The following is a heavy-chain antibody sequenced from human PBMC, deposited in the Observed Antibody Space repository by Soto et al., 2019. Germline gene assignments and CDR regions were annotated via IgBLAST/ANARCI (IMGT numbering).Heavy chain of an antibody. CDR3: AREGSGYNF. Sequence: ASVKVSCKASGGSFSHLGISWVRQAPGQGLEWMGGIVPVFGRPNYAQRFRGRLTITADESTSTGYMELISLRSDDTAGYYCAREGSGYNFWGHGTQVTVSS. CDR2: IVPVFGRP. CDR1: GGSFSHLG. V-gene: IGHV1-69*13. J-gene: IGHJ4*01. D-gene: IGHD5-12*01.